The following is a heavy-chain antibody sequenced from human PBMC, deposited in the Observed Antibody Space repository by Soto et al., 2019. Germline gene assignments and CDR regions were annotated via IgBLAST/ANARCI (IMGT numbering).Heavy chain of an antibody. D-gene: IGHD1-26*01. CDR1: W. CDR2: IDPSDSYT. Sequence: WGSCVSKKHGKGLEWMGRIDPSDSYTNYSPSFQGHVTISADKSISTAYLQWSSLKASDTAMYYCARHRRGYRTYLPYCYYSTGTAFWVQGTTVTV. J-gene: IGHJ6*02. CDR3: ARHRRGYRTYLPYCYYSTGTAF. V-gene: IGHV5-10-1*01.